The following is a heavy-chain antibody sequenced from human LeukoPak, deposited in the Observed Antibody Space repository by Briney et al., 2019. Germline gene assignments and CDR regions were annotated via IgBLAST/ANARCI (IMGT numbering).Heavy chain of an antibody. V-gene: IGHV3-30*04. J-gene: IGHJ4*02. CDR3: AKAAVYSRNWTPFDD. D-gene: IGHD6-13*01. Sequence: GGSLRLSCAASGFTFSKYAMHWVRQAPGKGLEWVALLSGDETYIDYTDSVKGRFTISRDTSKNTLFLQMNSLRADDTAIYYCAKAAVYSRNWTPFDDWGQGTLVIVSS. CDR1: GFTFSKYA. CDR2: LSGDETYI.